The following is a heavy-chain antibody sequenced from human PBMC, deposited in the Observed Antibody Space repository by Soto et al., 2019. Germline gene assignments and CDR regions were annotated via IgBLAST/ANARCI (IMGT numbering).Heavy chain of an antibody. CDR3: ARFSGNAFDI. CDR1: GGSISRSSYN. V-gene: IGHV4-39*01. J-gene: IGHJ3*02. CDR2: IYYNGDT. Sequence: DTLSLTCSVSGGSISRSSYNLDGIRQPPGKGLEWIGTIYYNGDTDYNPSLKSRAAISVDASDFQFSLRLTSVTAADTSIYYCARFSGNAFDIWGHGTMVTVSS.